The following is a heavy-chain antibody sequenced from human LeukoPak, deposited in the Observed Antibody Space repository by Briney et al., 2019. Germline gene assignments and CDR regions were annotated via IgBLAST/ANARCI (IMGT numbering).Heavy chain of an antibody. V-gene: IGHV1-69*04. CDR1: GGTFSSYA. Sequence: ASVKVSCKASGGTFSSYAISWVRQAPGQGLEWMGRIIPILGIANYAQKLQGRVTITADKSTSTAYMELSSLRSEDTAVYYCARVDSSGYYPRYFDYWGQGTLVTVSS. D-gene: IGHD3-22*01. CDR3: ARVDSSGYYPRYFDY. CDR2: IIPILGIA. J-gene: IGHJ4*02.